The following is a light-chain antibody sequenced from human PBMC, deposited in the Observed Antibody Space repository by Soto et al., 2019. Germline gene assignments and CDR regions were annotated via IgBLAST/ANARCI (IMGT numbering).Light chain of an antibody. CDR3: SSYAGINNVGV. CDR1: SSDVGGYKY. J-gene: IGLJ1*01. CDR2: EVN. V-gene: IGLV2-8*01. Sequence: QSALTQPPSASGSPGQSVTISCTGTSSDVGGYKYVSWYQQHPDKAPKLMIFEVNKRPSGVPDRFSGSKSGNTDSLTVSGLQAEDDADYYCSSYAGINNVGVFGNGTKLTVL.